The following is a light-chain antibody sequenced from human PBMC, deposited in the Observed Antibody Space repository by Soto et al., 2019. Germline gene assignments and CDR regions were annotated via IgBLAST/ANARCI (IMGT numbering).Light chain of an antibody. CDR1: QSISSW. Sequence: DIQMTQSPSTLSASVGDRVTITCWASQSISSWLAWYQQKPGKAPKLLIYDASSLQSGVPSRFSGSGSGTDFTLTISSLQPEDFATYYCQQANSFPITFGQGTRLEIK. CDR2: DAS. CDR3: QQANSFPIT. J-gene: IGKJ5*01. V-gene: IGKV1-12*01.